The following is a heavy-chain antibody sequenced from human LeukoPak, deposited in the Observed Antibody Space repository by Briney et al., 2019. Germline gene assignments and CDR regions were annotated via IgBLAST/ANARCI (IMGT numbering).Heavy chain of an antibody. Sequence: PSETLSLTCTVSSGSISTSNYYWGWVRQPPGKGLEWIGSIYYSGSTYYNPSLKSRVTISVDTSKNQFSLKLSSVTAADTAVYYCARLGSGWSFDYWGQGTLVTVSS. CDR2: IYYSGST. V-gene: IGHV4-39*01. CDR3: ARLGSGWSFDY. CDR1: SGSISTSNYY. J-gene: IGHJ4*02. D-gene: IGHD6-19*01.